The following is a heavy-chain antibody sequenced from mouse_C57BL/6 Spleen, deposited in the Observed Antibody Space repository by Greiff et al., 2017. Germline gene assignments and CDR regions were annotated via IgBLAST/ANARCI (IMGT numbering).Heavy chain of an antibody. D-gene: IGHD1-1*01. CDR3: ARDSGSSTYYAMDY. CDR2: IDPNSGGT. J-gene: IGHJ4*01. Sequence: QVQLQQSGAELVKPGASVKLSCKASGYTFTSYWMHWVKQRPGRGLEWIGRIDPNSGGTKYNEKFKSKATLTVDKPSSTAYMQLSSLTSEDSAVYYCARDSGSSTYYAMDYWGQGTSVTVSS. V-gene: IGHV1-72*01. CDR1: GYTFTSYW.